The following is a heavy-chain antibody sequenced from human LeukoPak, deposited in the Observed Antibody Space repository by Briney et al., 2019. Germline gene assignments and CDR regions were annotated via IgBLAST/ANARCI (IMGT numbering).Heavy chain of an antibody. CDR3: ARDRNFGRNWFDP. Sequence: ASVKVSCKASGYTFTSYYMHWVRQAPGQGREWMGWINPNSGGTNYAQKFQGRVTMTRDTSISTAYMELSRLRSDDTAVYYCARDRNFGRNWFDPWGQGTLVTVSS. CDR1: GYTFTSYY. D-gene: IGHD3/OR15-3a*01. V-gene: IGHV1-2*02. J-gene: IGHJ5*02. CDR2: INPNSGGT.